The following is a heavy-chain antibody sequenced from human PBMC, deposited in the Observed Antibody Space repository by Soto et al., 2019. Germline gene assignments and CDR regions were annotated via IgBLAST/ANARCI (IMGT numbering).Heavy chain of an antibody. D-gene: IGHD3-3*01. V-gene: IGHV3-23*01. J-gene: IGHJ4*02. CDR2: ISGSGGST. CDR3: ARDGLRDFWSGYWIDY. Sequence: HPGGSLRLSCAASGFTFSSYAMSWVRQAPGKGLEWVSAISGSGGSTYYADSVKGRFTISRDNSKNTLYLQMNSLRAEDTAVYYCARDGLRDFWSGYWIDYWGQGTLVTVSS. CDR1: GFTFSSYA.